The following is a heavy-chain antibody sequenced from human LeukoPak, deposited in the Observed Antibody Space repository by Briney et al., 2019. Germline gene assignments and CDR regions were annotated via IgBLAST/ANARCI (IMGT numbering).Heavy chain of an antibody. CDR1: GFSSYS. V-gene: IGHV3-21*01. J-gene: IGHJ4*02. CDR2: ISSGSDYI. D-gene: IGHD3-10*01. CDR3: AREYGSGIYPIDY. Sequence: GGSLRLSCAASGFSSYSLNWVRQAPGKGLEWVSSISSGSDYIYYADSVKGRFTISRDNAKNSLYLQMNSLRADDAAVYYCAREYGSGIYPIDYWGQGTLVTVSS.